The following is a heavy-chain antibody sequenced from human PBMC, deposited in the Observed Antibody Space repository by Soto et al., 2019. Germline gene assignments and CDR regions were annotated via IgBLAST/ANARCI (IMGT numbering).Heavy chain of an antibody. CDR3: ARESVLQVHGSYSFDY. CDR2: INSDGSST. D-gene: IGHD1-26*01. CDR1: GFTFSSYW. J-gene: IGHJ4*02. Sequence: GGSLRLSCAASGFTFSSYWMHWVRQAPGKGLVWVSRINSDGSSTSYADSVKGRFTISRDNAKNTLYLQMNSLRAEDTAVYYCARESVLQVHGSYSFDYWGQGTLVTFSS. V-gene: IGHV3-74*01.